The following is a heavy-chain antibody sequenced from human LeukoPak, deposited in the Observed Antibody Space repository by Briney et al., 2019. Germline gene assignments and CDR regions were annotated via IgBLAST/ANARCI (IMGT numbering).Heavy chain of an antibody. Sequence: SVKVSCKASGYTFTSYGISWVRQAPGQGLEWMGGIIPIFGTANYAQKFQGRVTITADESTSTAYMELSSLRSEDTAVYYCAIARATIPQGWGQGTLVTVSS. CDR2: IIPIFGTA. J-gene: IGHJ4*02. CDR3: AIARATIPQG. D-gene: IGHD2-2*02. CDR1: GYTFTSYG. V-gene: IGHV1-69*13.